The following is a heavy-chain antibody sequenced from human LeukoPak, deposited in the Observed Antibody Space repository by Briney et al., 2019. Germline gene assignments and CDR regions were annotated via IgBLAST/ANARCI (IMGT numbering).Heavy chain of an antibody. V-gene: IGHV1-2*02. CDR2: INPNSGGT. J-gene: IGHJ6*03. Sequence: ASVKISCKASGYTFKGYYMHWVRQAPGQGLEWMGWINPNSGGTNYAQKFQGRVTMTRDTSISTAYMELSRLRSDDTAVYYCARGMEPYYYMDVWGKGTTVTVSS. D-gene: IGHD1-26*01. CDR3: ARGMEPYYYMDV. CDR1: GYTFKGYY.